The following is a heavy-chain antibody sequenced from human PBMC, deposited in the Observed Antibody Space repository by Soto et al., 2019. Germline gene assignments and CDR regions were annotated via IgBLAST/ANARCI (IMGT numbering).Heavy chain of an antibody. V-gene: IGHV1-24*01. D-gene: IGHD5-18*01. CDR2: FDPEDGET. CDR1: GYTLTELS. Sequence: GASVKVSCKVSGYTLTELSMHWVRQAPGKGLEWMGGFDPEDGETIYAQKFQGRVTMTEDTSTDTAYMELSSLRSEDTAVYYCATGCGGGYSYGYGFINYGMDVWGQGTTVTVS. J-gene: IGHJ6*02. CDR3: ATGCGGGYSYGYGFINYGMDV.